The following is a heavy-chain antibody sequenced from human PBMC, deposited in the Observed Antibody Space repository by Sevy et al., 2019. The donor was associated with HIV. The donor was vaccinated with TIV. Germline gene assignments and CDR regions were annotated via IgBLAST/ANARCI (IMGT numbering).Heavy chain of an antibody. V-gene: IGHV4-59*01. J-gene: IGHJ5*02. CDR3: ARGNSGSYGWFDP. D-gene: IGHD1-26*01. CDR2: INYSGGT. Sequence: SETLSLTCTVSGGSISNYYWNWIRQPPGKGLEWIGYINYSGGTNYNPSLRSRVTMSADTSKNQFSLKLSFVTAADTAMSYCARGNSGSYGWFDPWGQGTLVTVSS. CDR1: GGSISNYY.